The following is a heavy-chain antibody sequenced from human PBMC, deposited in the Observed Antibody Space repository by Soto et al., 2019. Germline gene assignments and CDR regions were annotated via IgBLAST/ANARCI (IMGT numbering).Heavy chain of an antibody. V-gene: IGHV5-51*01. CDR1: GYSFTSYW. CDR3: GGWVGQWVAMHQTYGMDV. J-gene: IGHJ6*02. Sequence: ESLKISCKGSGYSFTSYWIGWVRQMPGKGLEWMGIIYPGDSDTRYSPSFQGQVTISADKSISTAYLQWSSLKASDTAMYYCGGWVGQWVAMHQTYGMDVWGQGTTVTVSS. CDR2: IYPGDSDT. D-gene: IGHD6-19*01.